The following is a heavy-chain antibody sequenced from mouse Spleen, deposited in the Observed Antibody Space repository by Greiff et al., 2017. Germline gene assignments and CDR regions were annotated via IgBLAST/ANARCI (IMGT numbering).Heavy chain of an antibody. V-gene: IGHV5-9-1*02. J-gene: IGHJ1*03. CDR3: TRDRGGYYYGSSWYFDV. CDR2: ISSGGDYI. D-gene: IGHD1-1*01. CDR1: GFTFSSYA. Sequence: EVQVVESGEGLVKPGGSLKLSCAASGFTFSSYAMSWVRQTPEKRLEWVAYISSGGDYIYYADTVKGRFTISRDNARNTLYLQMSSLKSEDTAMYYCTRDRGGYYYGSSWYFDVWGTGTTVTVSS.